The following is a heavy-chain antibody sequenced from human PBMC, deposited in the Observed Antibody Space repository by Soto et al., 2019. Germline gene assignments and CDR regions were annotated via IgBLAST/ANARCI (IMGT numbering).Heavy chain of an antibody. CDR2: ISSSGSTI. V-gene: IGHV3-11*01. J-gene: IGHJ6*02. Sequence: GGSLRLSCAASGFTFSDYYMSWIRQAPGKGLEWVSYISSSGSTIYYADSVKGRFTISRDNAKNSLYLQMNSLRAEDTAVYYCARLTVEGYYYGMDVWGQGTTVTVSS. CDR3: ARLTVEGYYYGMDV. CDR1: GFTFSDYY.